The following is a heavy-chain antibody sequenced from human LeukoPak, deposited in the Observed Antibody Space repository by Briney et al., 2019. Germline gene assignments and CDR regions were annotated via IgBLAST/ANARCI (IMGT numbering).Heavy chain of an antibody. J-gene: IGHJ4*02. Sequence: GRSLRLSCAATGFTFSSFSMHWVRQAPGKGLEWVAVTSYDGSNKYYADSVKGRFTISRDNSKNTLFLQMNSLRTEDTAVYYCARVETAMGDYWGQGTLVTVSS. V-gene: IGHV3-30*03. D-gene: IGHD5-18*01. CDR1: GFTFSSFS. CDR3: ARVETAMGDY. CDR2: TSYDGSNK.